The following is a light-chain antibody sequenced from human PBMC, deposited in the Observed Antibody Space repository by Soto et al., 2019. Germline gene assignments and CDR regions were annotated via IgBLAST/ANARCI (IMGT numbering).Light chain of an antibody. CDR2: DVS. CDR3: SSYTSSSTLLYV. V-gene: IGLV2-14*01. CDR1: SSDVGGYNY. J-gene: IGLJ1*01. Sequence: QSALTQPASVSGSPGQSITISCTGTSSDVGGYNYVSWYQQHPGTAPKLMIYDVSNRPSGFSNRFSGSKSGNTASLTISGLQAEDEADYYCSSYTSSSTLLYVFGTGTKVTVL.